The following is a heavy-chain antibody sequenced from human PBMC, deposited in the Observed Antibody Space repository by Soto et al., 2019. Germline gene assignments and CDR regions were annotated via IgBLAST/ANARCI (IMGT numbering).Heavy chain of an antibody. CDR1: GYTFTSYG. V-gene: IGHV1-18*01. CDR3: ASSNYDTYNWFDP. D-gene: IGHD4-4*01. CDR2: ISAYNGNT. J-gene: IGHJ5*02. Sequence: QVQLVQSGAEVKKPGASVKVSCKASGYTFTSYGISWVRQAPGQGLEGMGWISAYNGNTNYAQKLQVRVTMTADTATSTAYMELRSLRSDDTAVYYCASSNYDTYNWFDPWGQGTLVTVSS.